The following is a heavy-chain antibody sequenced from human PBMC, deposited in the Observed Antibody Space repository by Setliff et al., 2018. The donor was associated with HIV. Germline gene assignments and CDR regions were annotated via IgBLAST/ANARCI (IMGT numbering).Heavy chain of an antibody. CDR1: GFTFTSYW. CDR2: IKQDGSET. V-gene: IGHV3-7*03. CDR3: ARFDGLRLVRGYYYYMDV. D-gene: IGHD6-19*01. Sequence: PGGSLRLSCAASGFTFTSYWMSWVRQAPGKRLEWVANIKQDGSETYYVDSVKGRFTISRDNAKNSLYLQMNSLRAEDTAMYYCARFDGLRLVRGYYYYMDVWGKGTTVTVSS. J-gene: IGHJ6*03.